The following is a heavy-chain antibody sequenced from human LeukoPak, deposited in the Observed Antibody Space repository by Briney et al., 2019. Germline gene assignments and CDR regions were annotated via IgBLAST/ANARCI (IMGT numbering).Heavy chain of an antibody. CDR1: GSTVTTNY. J-gene: IGHJ4*02. Sequence: PGGSLRLSCAVSGSTVTTNYMTWVRQAPGRGLEWVSAISRDAGATFYADSVKGRFTISRDNSKNTLWLEMNSLRAEDTAIYYCAKIWYSGWSSGNWGQGTLVTVSS. CDR3: AKIWYSGWSSGN. V-gene: IGHV3-53*01. CDR2: ISRDAGAT. D-gene: IGHD1-26*01.